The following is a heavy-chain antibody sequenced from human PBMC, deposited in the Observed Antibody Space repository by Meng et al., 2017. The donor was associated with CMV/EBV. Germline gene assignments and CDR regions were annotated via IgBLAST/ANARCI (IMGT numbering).Heavy chain of an antibody. J-gene: IGHJ5*02. Sequence: LTCTAVGGYISSSSYYWGWIRQPRGKGLEWIGSIYYRGSTYYNPSLKSRVTISVDTSKNQFSLTLSSVTAADTAVYYCARQVSWFDPWGQGTLVTVSS. CDR3: ARQVSWFDP. V-gene: IGHV4-39*01. CDR2: IYYRGST. CDR1: GGYISSSSYY.